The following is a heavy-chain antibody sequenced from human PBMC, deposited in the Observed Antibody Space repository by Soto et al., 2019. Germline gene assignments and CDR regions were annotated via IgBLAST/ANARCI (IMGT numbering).Heavy chain of an antibody. CDR2: IKEDGSER. D-gene: IGHD3-3*01. Sequence: PGGSLRLSCAVSGFSCGNYWMSWVRQAPGKGLEWLASIKEDGSERYYLDSVKGRFTISRDNAKDSLSLQMNSLRGEDTAFYYCARDVGPVTIFGEALSGYFDFWGQGTLVTVSS. CDR1: GFSCGNYW. J-gene: IGHJ4*02. V-gene: IGHV3-7*03. CDR3: ARDVGPVTIFGEALSGYFDF.